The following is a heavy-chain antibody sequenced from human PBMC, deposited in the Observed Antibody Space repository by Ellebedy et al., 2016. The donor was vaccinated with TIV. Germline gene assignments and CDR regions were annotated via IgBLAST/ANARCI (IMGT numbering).Heavy chain of an antibody. CDR3: VKDQVGGDGRWVFDL. V-gene: IGHV3-23*03. D-gene: IGHD3-16*01. CDR1: GVSFSTYA. CDR2: IYRGGTKT. J-gene: IGHJ3*01. Sequence: PGGSLRLSCVGSGVSFSTYATARVRQTPGKGLEWVSGIYRGGTKTYYADSVKGRFTISRDNSKNTMYLEMNSLRAEDTAMYYCVKDQVGGDGRWVFDLWGQGTMVTVSS.